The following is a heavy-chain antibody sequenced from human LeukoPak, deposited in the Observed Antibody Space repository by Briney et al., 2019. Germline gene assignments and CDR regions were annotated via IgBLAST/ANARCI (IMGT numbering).Heavy chain of an antibody. D-gene: IGHD5-12*01. V-gene: IGHV5-51*01. CDR1: GYTFSNFW. CDR3: ARGRGGFSGYEYFDY. Sequence: GESLKISCMASGYTFSNFWIGWVRQKSGKGLEFMGVIYPGDSDTTYSPSFQGQVTVSADRSIRTTYLQWTSLEASDSAIYYCARGRGGFSGYEYFDYWGQGTMVTVS. J-gene: IGHJ4*02. CDR2: IYPGDSDT.